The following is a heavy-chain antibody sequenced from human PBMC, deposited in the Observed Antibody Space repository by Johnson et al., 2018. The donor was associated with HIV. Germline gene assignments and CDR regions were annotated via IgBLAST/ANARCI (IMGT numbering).Heavy chain of an antibody. V-gene: IGHV3-30*02. CDR3: ARLPSGYSRDGFNI. CDR1: GFTFSSYG. CDR2: IRYDGSNN. J-gene: IGHJ3*02. D-gene: IGHD5-18*01. Sequence: QVQLVESGGGVVQPGRSLRLSCAASGFTFSSYGMHWVRQAPGKGLEWVAFIRYDGSNNSYADSVKGRFTISRDNSKNTLYLQMNSLRADDTAVYYCARLPSGYSRDGFNIWGQGTMVTVSS.